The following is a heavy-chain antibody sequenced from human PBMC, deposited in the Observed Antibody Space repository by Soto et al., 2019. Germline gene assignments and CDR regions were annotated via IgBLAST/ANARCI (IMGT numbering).Heavy chain of an antibody. CDR1: GGSLSRYF. V-gene: IGHV4-59*01. Sequence: PSETLSLTCTVSGGSLSRYFWTWIRQAPGKGLEWIGYIYYTGDTKYNPPLESRVSISLDTSKNHFSLRLRSLTAADTATYYCARDRSDVPSALDYWGRGTLVTVSS. J-gene: IGHJ4*02. CDR3: ARDRSDVPSALDY. D-gene: IGHD2-2*01. CDR2: IYYTGDT.